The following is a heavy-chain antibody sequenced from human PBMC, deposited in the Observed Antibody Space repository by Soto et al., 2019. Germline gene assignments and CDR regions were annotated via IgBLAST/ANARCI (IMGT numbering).Heavy chain of an antibody. Sequence: QVQLVESGGGVVQPGRSLRLSCAVSGFTFSSYGMNWVRQAPGKGLEWVAAIYYDGSNKYYADSVRGRFTISRDKFKNTLYLHMTSLRAEDTAVYYCARDSKDDSSGYYAGFDYWGQGTLVTVSS. CDR2: IYYDGSNK. D-gene: IGHD3-22*01. V-gene: IGHV3-33*01. CDR3: ARDSKDDSSGYYAGFDY. CDR1: GFTFSSYG. J-gene: IGHJ4*02.